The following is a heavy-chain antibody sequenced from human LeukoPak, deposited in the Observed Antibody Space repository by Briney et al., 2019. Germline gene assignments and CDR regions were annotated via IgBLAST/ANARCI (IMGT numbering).Heavy chain of an antibody. CDR1: GYTFTSYG. V-gene: IGHV1-18*01. CDR3: AIWSLSDKYSRQYYYMDV. J-gene: IGHJ6*03. CDR2: ISAYNGNT. Sequence: ASVKVSCKASGYTFTSYGISWVRQAPGQGLEWMGWISAYNGNTNYAQKLQGRVTMTTDTSTSTAYMELRSLRSDDTAVYYCAIWSLSDKYSRQYYYMDVWGKGTTVTISS. D-gene: IGHD4-11*01.